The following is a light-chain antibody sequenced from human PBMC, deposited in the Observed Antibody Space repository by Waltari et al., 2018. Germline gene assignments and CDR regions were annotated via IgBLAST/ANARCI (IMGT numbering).Light chain of an antibody. Sequence: VLTQSPGTLSLSPGERATLSCRASQSITKKFFAWYQQKPGQAPRLLIYGASSRAAGIPDRFSGSGSGTDFTFTISRLEPEDSAVYYCQQYGSSVMYTFGQGTKLEIK. J-gene: IGKJ2*01. CDR2: GAS. V-gene: IGKV3-20*01. CDR3: QQYGSSVMYT. CDR1: QSITKKF.